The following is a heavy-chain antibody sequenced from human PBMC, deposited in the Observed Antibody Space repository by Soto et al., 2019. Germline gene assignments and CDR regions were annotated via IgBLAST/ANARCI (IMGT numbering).Heavy chain of an antibody. CDR2: ISSNGGSI. CDR3: VNRAARPEHY. Sequence: GGSLRLSCAASGFTFDDYAMHWVRQAPGKGLEYVSAISSNGGSIYYADSVKGRFTISRDNPKNTLYLQMSSLRAEDTAVYYCVNRAARPEHYWGQGTLVTVSS. D-gene: IGHD6-6*01. J-gene: IGHJ4*02. CDR1: GFTFDDYA. V-gene: IGHV3-64D*08.